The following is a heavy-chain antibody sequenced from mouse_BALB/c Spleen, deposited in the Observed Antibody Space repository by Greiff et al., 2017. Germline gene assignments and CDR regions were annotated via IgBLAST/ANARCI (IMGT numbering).Heavy chain of an antibody. CDR3: ARSTMNWYFDV. CDR1: GFSLTSYG. Sequence: QVQLKESGPGLVQPSQSLSITCTVSGFSLTSYGVHWVRQSPGKGLEWLGVIWSGGSTDYNAAFISRLSISKDNSKSQVFFKMNSLQADDTAIYYCARSTMNWYFDVWGAGTTVTVSS. D-gene: IGHD2-4*01. CDR2: IWSGGST. V-gene: IGHV2-4-1*01. J-gene: IGHJ1*01.